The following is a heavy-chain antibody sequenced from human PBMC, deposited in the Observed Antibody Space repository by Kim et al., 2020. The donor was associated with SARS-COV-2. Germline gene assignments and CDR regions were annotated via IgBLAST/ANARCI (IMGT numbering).Heavy chain of an antibody. CDR3: AKAELLSDAFDI. J-gene: IGHJ3*02. V-gene: IGHV3-23*01. D-gene: IGHD1-26*01. Sequence: YYAESVKGRFTISRDNSKNTLYLQMNSLRAEDTAVYYCAKAELLSDAFDIWGQGTMVTVSS.